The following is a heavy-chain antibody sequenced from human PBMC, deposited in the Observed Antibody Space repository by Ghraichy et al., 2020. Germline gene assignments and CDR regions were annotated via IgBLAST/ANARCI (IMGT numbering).Heavy chain of an antibody. D-gene: IGHD2-15*01. Sequence: SETLSLTCAVYGGSFSGYYWSWIRQPPGKGLEWIGEINHSGSTNYNPSLKSRVTISVDTSKNQFSLKLSSVTAADTAVYYCARATNCSGGSCYPFDYWGQGTLVTVSS. CDR1: GGSFSGYY. V-gene: IGHV4-34*01. CDR3: ARATNCSGGSCYPFDY. CDR2: INHSGST. J-gene: IGHJ4*02.